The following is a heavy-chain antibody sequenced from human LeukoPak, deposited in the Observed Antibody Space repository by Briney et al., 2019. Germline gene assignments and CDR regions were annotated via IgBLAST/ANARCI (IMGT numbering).Heavy chain of an antibody. CDR2: IYTSGST. CDR1: GGSISSYY. CDR3: ARVSSSSWYGYWFDP. D-gene: IGHD6-13*01. Sequence: PSETLSLTCTVSGGSISSYYWSWIRQPAGKGLEWIGRIYTSGSTNYNPSLKSRVTMSVDTSKNQFSLKLSSVTAADTAVYYCARVSSSSWYGYWFDPWGQGTLVTVSS. V-gene: IGHV4-4*07. J-gene: IGHJ5*02.